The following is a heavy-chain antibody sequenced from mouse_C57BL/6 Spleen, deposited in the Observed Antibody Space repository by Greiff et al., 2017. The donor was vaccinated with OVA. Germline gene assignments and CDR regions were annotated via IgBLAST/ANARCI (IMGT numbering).Heavy chain of an antibody. CDR1: GYTFTSYW. J-gene: IGHJ2*01. Sequence: QVQLQQPGAELVKPGASVKLSCKASGYTFTSYWMQWVKQRPGQGLEWIGEIDPSDSYTNYNQKFKGKATLTVDTSSSTAYMQLSSLTSEDSAVYYCAREPTAVARGYFDYWGQGTTLTVSS. D-gene: IGHD1-1*01. CDR3: AREPTAVARGYFDY. V-gene: IGHV1-50*01. CDR2: IDPSDSYT.